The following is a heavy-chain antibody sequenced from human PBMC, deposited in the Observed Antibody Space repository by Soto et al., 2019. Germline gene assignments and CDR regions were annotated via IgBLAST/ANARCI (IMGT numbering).Heavy chain of an antibody. D-gene: IGHD3-10*01. J-gene: IGHJ5*02. CDR1: GGSISSSSYY. V-gene: IGHV4-39*01. CDR2: IYYSGST. CDR3: ARVPYYYGSGSYSSQINWFDP. Sequence: SETLSLTCTVSGGSISSSSYYWGWIRQPPGKGLEWIGSIYYSGSTCYNPSLKSRVTISVDTSKNQFSLKLSSVTAADTAVYYCARVPYYYGSGSYSSQINWFDPWGQGTLVTVSS.